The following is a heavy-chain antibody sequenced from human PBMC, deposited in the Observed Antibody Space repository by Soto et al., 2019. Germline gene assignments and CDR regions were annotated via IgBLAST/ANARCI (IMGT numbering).Heavy chain of an antibody. D-gene: IGHD5-12*01. CDR3: AKGGYTYGGFAL. CDR1: GFTFSSYA. J-gene: IGHJ2*01. V-gene: IGHV3-23*01. CDR2: ILDSGGST. Sequence: EVQLLESGGGLVQPGGSLRLSCAASGFTFSSYAMAWVRQAPGKGLEWVSGILDSGGSTYYADSVKGRFTISRDNSKNTLYLQMNSLRAEDTALYYCAKGGYTYGGFALWGRGTLVTVSS.